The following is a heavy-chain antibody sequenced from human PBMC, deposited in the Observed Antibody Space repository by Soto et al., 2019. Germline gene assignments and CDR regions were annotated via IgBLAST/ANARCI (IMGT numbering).Heavy chain of an antibody. V-gene: IGHV4-39*01. CDR3: ARGANFDY. D-gene: IGHD3-16*01. CDR2: IYYSGST. CDR1: GGSISSSSYY. J-gene: IGHJ4*02. Sequence: SETLSLTCTVSGGSISSSSYYWGWIRQPPGKGLEWIGSIYYSGSTYYNPSLKSRVTISVDTSKNQFSLKLSSVTAADTAVSYCARGANFDYWGQGTLVTVSS.